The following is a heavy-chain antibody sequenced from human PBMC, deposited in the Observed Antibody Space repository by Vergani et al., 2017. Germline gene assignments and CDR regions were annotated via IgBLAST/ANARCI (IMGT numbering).Heavy chain of an antibody. CDR1: GFTFSSYW. CDR2: IKQDGSEK. CDR3: ASGSSNP. Sequence: EVQLVESGGGLVQPGGSLRLSCAASGFTFSSYWRSWVRQAPGKGLEWVANIKQDGSEKYYVDSVKGRCTISRDNAKNSLYLQMNSLRAEDTAVYYCASGSSNPWGQGTLVTVSS. J-gene: IGHJ5*02. D-gene: IGHD6-13*01. V-gene: IGHV3-7*01.